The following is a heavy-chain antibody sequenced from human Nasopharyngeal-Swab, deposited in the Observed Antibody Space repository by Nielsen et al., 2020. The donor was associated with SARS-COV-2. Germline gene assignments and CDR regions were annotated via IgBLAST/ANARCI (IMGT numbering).Heavy chain of an antibody. D-gene: IGHD6-19*01. J-gene: IGHJ4*02. V-gene: IGHV4-59*01. CDR2: IYYSGST. Sequence: WIRQPPGKGLEWIGYIYYSGSTNYNPSLKSRVTISVDTSKNQFSLKLSSVTAADTAVYYCALETPGIAVAGTTTIDYWGQGTLVTVSS. CDR3: ALETPGIAVAGTTTIDY.